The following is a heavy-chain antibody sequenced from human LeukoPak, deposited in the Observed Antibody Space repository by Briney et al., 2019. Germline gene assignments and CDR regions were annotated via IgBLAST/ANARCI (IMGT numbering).Heavy chain of an antibody. CDR3: ARGYTTMIYY. Sequence: SETLSLTCAVSGFSISSSNWWSWVRQPPGKGLEWIGEIYHSGSTNYNPSLKSRVTISIDTSKNQFSLKLSSVTAADTAVYYCARGYTTMIYYWGQGTLVTVSS. CDR2: IYHSGST. J-gene: IGHJ4*02. D-gene: IGHD3-22*01. CDR1: GFSISSSNW. V-gene: IGHV4-4*02.